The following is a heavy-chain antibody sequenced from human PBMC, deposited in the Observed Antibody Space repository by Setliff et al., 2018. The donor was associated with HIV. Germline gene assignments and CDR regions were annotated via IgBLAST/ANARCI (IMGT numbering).Heavy chain of an antibody. D-gene: IGHD2-8*02. J-gene: IGHJ4*02. Sequence: PSETLSLTCFVSGVSISGHFWGWIRQPPGKGLEWIGYIYTSGTTEYNPSLDSRVTIPVDTSRDQFFLNLRSVTAADTALYFCARLIHTGLLYFDYWGLGMLVTVSS. CDR1: GVSISGHF. CDR3: ARLIHTGLLYFDY. CDR2: IYTSGTT. V-gene: IGHV4-4*09.